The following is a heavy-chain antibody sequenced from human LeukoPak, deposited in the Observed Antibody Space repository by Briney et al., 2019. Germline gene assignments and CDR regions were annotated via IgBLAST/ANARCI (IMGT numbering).Heavy chain of an antibody. CDR1: GGTFSSYA. CDR3: ARQYRSDWYLFGY. J-gene: IGHJ4*02. CDR2: IIPIFGTA. D-gene: IGHD6-19*01. Sequence: SVKVSCKASGGTFSSYAISWVRQAPGQGLEWMGGIIPIFGTANYAQKFQGRVTITADESTSTAYMELSSLRSEDTAVYYCARQYRSDWYLFGYWGQGTLVTVSS. V-gene: IGHV1-69*13.